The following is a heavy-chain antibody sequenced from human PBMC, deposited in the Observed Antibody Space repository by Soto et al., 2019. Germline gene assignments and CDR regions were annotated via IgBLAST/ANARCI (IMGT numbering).Heavy chain of an antibody. CDR2: MNPGSGGT. CDR3: ARMETFGSLNWFDP. CDR1: GYFFTNND. V-gene: IGHV1-8*01. J-gene: IGHJ5*02. D-gene: IGHD3-16*01. Sequence: ASVKVSCKASGYFFTNNDVSWVRQATGQGLEWMGWMNPGSGGTGYAQKFQGRVTMTRDVSIATAYMELSSLRSDDTAIYYCARMETFGSLNWFDPWGQGTLVTVSS.